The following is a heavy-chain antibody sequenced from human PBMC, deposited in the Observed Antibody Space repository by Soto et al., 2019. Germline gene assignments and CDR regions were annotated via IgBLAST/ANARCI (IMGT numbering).Heavy chain of an antibody. CDR3: ARMQYFSHDTGYYYVVEDAFDI. D-gene: IGHD3-22*01. V-gene: IGHV2-26*01. Sequence: QVTLKESGHVLVKATETLTLTCTVSGFSLNNARMGVSWIRQPPGKAPEWLAHIFSNDEESYSTSLKSRLTISKDTSKSQVVLTMTNMVPVDTATYYCARMQYFSHDTGYYYVVEDAFDIWGQGTPVTVSS. CDR1: GFSLNNARMG. CDR2: IFSNDEE. J-gene: IGHJ3*02.